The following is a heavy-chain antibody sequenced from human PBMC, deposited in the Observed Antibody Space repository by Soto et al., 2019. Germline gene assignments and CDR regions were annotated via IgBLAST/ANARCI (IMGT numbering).Heavy chain of an antibody. CDR3: VRSNSGSYFDY. Sequence: SETLSLTCTVSGGSISSGDYYWSWIRQPPGKGLEWIGHIYYSGSTYYNPSLISRLTISVDTSKNQFSLKLSSVTAADTAAYYCVRSNSGSYFDYWGQGTLVTVSS. D-gene: IGHD3-22*01. V-gene: IGHV4-30-4*01. J-gene: IGHJ4*02. CDR1: GGSISSGDYY. CDR2: IYYSGST.